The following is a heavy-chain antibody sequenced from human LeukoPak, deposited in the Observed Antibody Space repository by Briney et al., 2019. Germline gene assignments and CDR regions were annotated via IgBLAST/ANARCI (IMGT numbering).Heavy chain of an antibody. J-gene: IGHJ4*02. D-gene: IGHD4-17*01. CDR1: GFFLSSNY. CDR2: IYSDGST. V-gene: IGHV3-66*01. CDR3: ARSDYGDNVGNYYFDY. Sequence: PGGSLRLSCAPSGFFLSSNYMSWVRQAPGKGLEWVSLIYSDGSTYYADSVKGRFTISRDNSKNTLYLQMNRLRAEDTAVYYCARSDYGDNVGNYYFDYWGQGTLVTVSS.